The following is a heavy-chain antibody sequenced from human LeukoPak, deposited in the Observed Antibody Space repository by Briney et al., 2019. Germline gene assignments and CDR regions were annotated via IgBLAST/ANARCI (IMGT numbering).Heavy chain of an antibody. CDR3: GRDHGVSSRGDCFSGYFEY. J-gene: IGHJ4*02. CDR1: GFSFRTFE. Sequence: PGGSLRLSCAASGFSFRTFEMNWVRQAPGKGLEWISYISSIGSTVYYADSVKGRFTISRDNAENSLYLQMDSLRADHTAVYYCGRDHGVSSRGDCFSGYFEYWGRGKAVTVSS. V-gene: IGHV3-48*03. CDR2: ISSIGSTV. D-gene: IGHD2-21*02.